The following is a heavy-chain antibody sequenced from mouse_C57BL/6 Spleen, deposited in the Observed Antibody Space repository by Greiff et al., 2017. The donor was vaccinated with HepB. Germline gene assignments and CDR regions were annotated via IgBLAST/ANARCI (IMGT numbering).Heavy chain of an antibody. CDR2: INPGSGGT. CDR3: ATSNPWFAY. V-gene: IGHV1-54*01. Sequence: QVQLQQSGAELVRPGTSVKVSCKASGYAFTNYLLEWVKQRPGQGLEWIGVINPGSGGTNYNEKFKGKATLTADKSSSTAYMQLSSLTSEDSAVYFCATSNPWFAYWGQGTLVTVSA. D-gene: IGHD2-5*01. J-gene: IGHJ3*01. CDR1: GYAFTNYL.